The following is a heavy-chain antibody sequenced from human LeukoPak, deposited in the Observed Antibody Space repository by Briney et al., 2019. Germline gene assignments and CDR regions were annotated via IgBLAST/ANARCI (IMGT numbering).Heavy chain of an antibody. CDR3: ARVRSDYYDSSGYVDY. Sequence: ASVNVSCKASGYTFTSYAMNWVRQAPGQGLEWMGWINPNSGGTNYAQKFQGRVTMTRDTSISTAYMELSRLRSDDTAVYYCARVRSDYYDSSGYVDYWGQGTLVTVSS. J-gene: IGHJ4*02. D-gene: IGHD3-22*01. CDR1: GYTFTSYA. CDR2: INPNSGGT. V-gene: IGHV1-2*02.